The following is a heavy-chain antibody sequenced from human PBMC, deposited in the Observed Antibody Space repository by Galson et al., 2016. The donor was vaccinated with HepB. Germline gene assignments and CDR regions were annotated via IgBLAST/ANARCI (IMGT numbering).Heavy chain of an antibody. CDR3: TQNLWGIAVSATAFDY. D-gene: IGHD6-19*01. Sequence: CAISGDSVSSTSSAWNWIRQSPSRGLEWLGRTYYRSRWFNDYAVSVKGRITIKPDTSKNQFSLQLDSVTPEDTAVYYCTQNLWGIAVSATAFDYWGQGTLVTVSS. J-gene: IGHJ4*02. CDR1: GDSVSSTSSA. V-gene: IGHV6-1*01. CDR2: TYYRSRWFN.